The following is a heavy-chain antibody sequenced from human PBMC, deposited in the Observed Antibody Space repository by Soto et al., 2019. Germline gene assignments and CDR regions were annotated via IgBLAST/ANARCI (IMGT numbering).Heavy chain of an antibody. D-gene: IGHD6-13*01. CDR2: IWYDGSNK. CDR1: GFTFSSYG. V-gene: IGHV3-33*01. CDR3: ARDGTAAGPDFDY. J-gene: IGHJ4*02. Sequence: QVQLVESGGGVVQPGRSLRLSCAASGFTFSSYGMHWVRQAPGKGLEWVAVIWYDGSNKYYADSVKGRFTISRDNSKNTLDLQMNSLRAEDTAVYYCARDGTAAGPDFDYWGQGTLVTVSS.